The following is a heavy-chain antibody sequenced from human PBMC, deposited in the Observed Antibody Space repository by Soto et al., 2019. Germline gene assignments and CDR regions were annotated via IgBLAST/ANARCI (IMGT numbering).Heavy chain of an antibody. D-gene: IGHD3-16*01. V-gene: IGHV1-3*01. CDR1: GYTFTSHA. J-gene: IGHJ6*02. CDR2: ISAGNGDT. Sequence: ASVKVSFKTSGYTFTSHAVHWVRQAPGQRVEWMGWISAGNGDTKYSEKFQGRVTITRDTSARTADMELSSLRSEDTAVYYCARSSGPGNPNYYYYGMDVWGQGTTVTVSS. CDR3: ARSSGPGNPNYYYYGMDV.